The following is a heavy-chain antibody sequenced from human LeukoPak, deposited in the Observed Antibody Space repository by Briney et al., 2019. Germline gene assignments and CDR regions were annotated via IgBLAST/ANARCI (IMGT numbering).Heavy chain of an antibody. CDR2: INWNGGST. D-gene: IGHD6-13*01. CDR3: SREGYVPVQYMDV. CDR1: GFTFDDYG. V-gene: IGHV3-20*04. J-gene: IGHJ6*03. Sequence: GGSLRLSCAASGFTFDDYGMSWVRQAPGKGLEWVSGINWNGGSTGYADSVKGRFTITRDNAKNSLYLQMNSLRAEDTGLYYCSREGYVPVQYMDVWGKGTTVTVSS.